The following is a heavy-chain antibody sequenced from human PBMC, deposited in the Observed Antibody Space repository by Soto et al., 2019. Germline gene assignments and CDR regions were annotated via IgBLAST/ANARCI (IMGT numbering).Heavy chain of an antibody. J-gene: IGHJ4*02. CDR3: ARGVASSGYNLR. CDR2: INPSGGSA. CDR1: GYTFTCYY. D-gene: IGHD3-22*01. V-gene: IGHV1-46*01. Sequence: ASVKVSCKASGYTFTCYYMHWVRRAPGQGLEWMGIINPSGGSASYAQKFQGRVTMTSDTSTSTGYMELSSLRSEDTAVYYCARGVASSGYNLRWGQGTLVTVSS.